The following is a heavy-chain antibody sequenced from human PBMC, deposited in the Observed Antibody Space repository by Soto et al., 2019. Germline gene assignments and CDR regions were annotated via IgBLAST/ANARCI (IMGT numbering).Heavy chain of an antibody. J-gene: IGHJ5*02. Sequence: SVKVSCKASGFTFTSSAMQWVRQARGQRLEWIGWIVVGSGNTNYAQKFQERVTITRDMSTSTAYMELSSLRSEDTAVYYCAADGCTNGVCYTPPFGWFDPWGQGTLVTVSS. CDR2: IVVGSGNT. V-gene: IGHV1-58*02. D-gene: IGHD2-8*01. CDR3: AADGCTNGVCYTPPFGWFDP. CDR1: GFTFTSSA.